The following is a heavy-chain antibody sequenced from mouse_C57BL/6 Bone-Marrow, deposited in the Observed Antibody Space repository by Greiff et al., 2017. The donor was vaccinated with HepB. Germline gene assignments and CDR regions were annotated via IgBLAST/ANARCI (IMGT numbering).Heavy chain of an antibody. V-gene: IGHV1-26*01. J-gene: IGHJ4*01. D-gene: IGHD1-1*01. CDR1: GYTFTDYY. CDR2: INPNNGGT. CDR3: APITTVVAPYAMDY. Sequence: VQLQQSGPELVKPGASVKISCKASGYTFTDYYMNWVKQSHGKSLEWIGDINPNNGGTSYNQKFKGKATLTVDKSSSTAYMELRSLTSEDSAVYYCAPITTVVAPYAMDYWGQGTSVTVSS.